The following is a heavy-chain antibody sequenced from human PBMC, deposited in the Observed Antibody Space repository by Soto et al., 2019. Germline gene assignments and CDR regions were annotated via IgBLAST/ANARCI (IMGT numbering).Heavy chain of an antibody. J-gene: IGHJ4*02. D-gene: IGHD3-3*01. CDR1: GLTFRMYA. CDR3: ATDFKAYYGFNHFDY. Sequence: GGSLRLSCAASGLTFRMYAMSWVRQAPGKGLEWLSGISGSGDTTYDAGSVKGRFTISRDNSKNTLYLQMNSLRAEDTAIYYCATDFKAYYGFNHFDYWGQGALCTVAS. V-gene: IGHV3-23*01. CDR2: ISGSGDTT.